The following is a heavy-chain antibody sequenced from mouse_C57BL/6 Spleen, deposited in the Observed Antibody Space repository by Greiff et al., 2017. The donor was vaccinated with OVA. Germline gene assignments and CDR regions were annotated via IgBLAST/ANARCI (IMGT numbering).Heavy chain of an antibody. CDR1: GYTFTSYW. D-gene: IGHD1-1*01. V-gene: IGHV1-61*01. J-gene: IGHJ1*03. CDR3: ARPAYYGSRGYFDV. CDR2: IYPSDSET. Sequence: QVQLQQPGAELVRPGSSVKLSCKASGYTFTSYWMDWVKQRPGQGLEWIGNIYPSDSETHYNQKFKDKATLTVDKSSSTAYMQLSSLTSEDSAVYYCARPAYYGSRGYFDVWGTGTTVTVSS.